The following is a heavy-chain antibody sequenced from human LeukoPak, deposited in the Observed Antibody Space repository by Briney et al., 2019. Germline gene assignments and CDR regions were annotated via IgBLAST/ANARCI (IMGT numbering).Heavy chain of an antibody. D-gene: IGHD3-22*01. CDR3: ARDGEYYYDSSGYYPNFDY. CDR2: ISAYNGNT. CDR1: GHTFTSYG. V-gene: IGHV1-18*01. Sequence: ASVKVSCKASGHTFTSYGISWVRQAPGQGLEWMGWISAYNGNTNYAQKLQGRVTMTTDTSTSTAYMELRSLRSDDTAVYYCARDGEYYYDSSGYYPNFDYWGQGTLVTVSS. J-gene: IGHJ4*02.